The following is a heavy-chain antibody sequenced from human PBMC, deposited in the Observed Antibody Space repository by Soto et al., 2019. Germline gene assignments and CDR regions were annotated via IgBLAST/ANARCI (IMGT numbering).Heavy chain of an antibody. CDR3: AREDVLRFLEWPRGFDP. J-gene: IGHJ5*02. CDR2: MNPNSGNT. Sequence: VKVSCKASGYIFTSYYMHWVRQATGQGLEWMGWMNPNSGNTGYTQKFQGRVTMTRNTSISTAYMELSSLRSEDTAVYYCAREDVLRFLEWPRGFDPWGQGTLVTVSS. D-gene: IGHD3-3*01. CDR1: GYIFTSYY. V-gene: IGHV1-8*02.